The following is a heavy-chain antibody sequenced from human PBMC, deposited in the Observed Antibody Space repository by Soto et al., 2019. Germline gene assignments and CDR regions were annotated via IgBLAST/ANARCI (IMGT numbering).Heavy chain of an antibody. CDR2: IIPIFGTA. CDR1: GGTFSSYA. V-gene: IGHV1-69*06. CDR3: AREFYVRFVEWNGACDI. D-gene: IGHD3-10*01. Sequence: QVQLVQSGAEVKKPGSSVKVSCKASGGTFSSYAISWVRQAPGQGLEWMGGIIPIFGTANYAQKFQGRVTIPADKSTSTDYMELSILRSEDTAVYYCAREFYVRFVEWNGACDIWGQGTMVTVSS. J-gene: IGHJ3*02.